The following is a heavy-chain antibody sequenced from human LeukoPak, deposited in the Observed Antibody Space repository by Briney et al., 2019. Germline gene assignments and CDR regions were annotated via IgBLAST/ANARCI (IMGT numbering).Heavy chain of an antibody. Sequence: ASVKVSCKAPGYTFTDYFMHWVRQAPGQGLEWMGWISAYNGNTNYAQKLQGRVTMTTDTSTSTAYMELRSLRSDDTAVYYCARATWDSSWYRGDAFDIWGQGTMVTVSS. D-gene: IGHD6-13*01. CDR3: ARATWDSSWYRGDAFDI. CDR2: ISAYNGNT. V-gene: IGHV1-18*04. J-gene: IGHJ3*02. CDR1: GYTFTDYF.